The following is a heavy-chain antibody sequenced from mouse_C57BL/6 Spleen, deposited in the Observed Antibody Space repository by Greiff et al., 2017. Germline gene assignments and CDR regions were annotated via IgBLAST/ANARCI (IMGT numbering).Heavy chain of an antibody. CDR2: ISSGSSTI. D-gene: IGHD1-1*01. V-gene: IGHV5-17*01. CDR1: GFTFSDYG. CDR3: ARWGYDGSGYYFDY. Sequence: DVQLVESGGGLVKPGASLKLSCAASGFTFSDYGMHWVRQAPEKGLEWVAYISSGSSTIYYADTVKGRFTISRDNAKTTLFLQMTSLRSEDTAMYYCARWGYDGSGYYFDYWGQGTTLTVSS. J-gene: IGHJ2*01.